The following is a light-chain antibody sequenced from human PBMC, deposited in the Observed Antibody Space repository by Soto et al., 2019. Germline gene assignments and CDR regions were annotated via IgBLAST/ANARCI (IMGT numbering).Light chain of an antibody. J-gene: IGLJ2*01. CDR1: SSNIGAGHD. CDR3: QSYDSSLSGVV. V-gene: IGLV1-40*01. Sequence: QSVLTQPPSVSGAPGQRVTISCTGSSSNIGAGHDVHWYRQLPGTAPKLLIYGNNYRPSGVPDRFSGSKSGTSASLAITGLHAEDEADYYCQSYDSSLSGVVFGGGTKLTVL. CDR2: GNN.